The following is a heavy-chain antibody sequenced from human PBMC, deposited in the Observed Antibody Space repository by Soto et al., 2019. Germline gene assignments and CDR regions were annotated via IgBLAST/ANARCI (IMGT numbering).Heavy chain of an antibody. Sequence: QVQLQESGPGLVKPSDTLSLICAVSGYSISSSNWWGWIRQPPGKGLEWIGNIYYSGSAYYNPSLNSRVTMSVDTSQNHFSLKLTSVTAVDTAVYYCARGDYAKAFDIWGQGTTVTVSS. CDR2: IYYSGSA. CDR3: ARGDYAKAFDI. CDR1: GYSISSSNW. V-gene: IGHV4-28*03. D-gene: IGHD2-2*01. J-gene: IGHJ3*02.